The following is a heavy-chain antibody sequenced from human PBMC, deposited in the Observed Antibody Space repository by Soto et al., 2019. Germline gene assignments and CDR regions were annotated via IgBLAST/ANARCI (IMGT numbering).Heavy chain of an antibody. CDR2: ISGSGGST. J-gene: IGHJ6*02. CDR3: AANRGYNYYYGMDV. CDR1: GFTLNIYA. D-gene: IGHD3-22*01. Sequence: GGSLRFSCAASGFTLNIYAMSWVRQAPGKGLEWVSAISGSGGSTYYADSVKGRFTISRDNSKNTLYLQMNSLRAEDTAVYYCAANRGYNYYYGMDVWGQGTTVTVSS. V-gene: IGHV3-23*01.